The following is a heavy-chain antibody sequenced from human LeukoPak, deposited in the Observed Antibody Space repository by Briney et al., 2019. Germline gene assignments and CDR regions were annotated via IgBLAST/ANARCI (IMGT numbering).Heavy chain of an antibody. Sequence: GGSLRLSCAASGFTFSTYAMHWVRQAPGKGLEYVSAISSNGGSTYYANSVKGRFTISRDNSKNTLYLQMGSLRAEDMAVYYCARGRGYYYFDNWGQGTLVTVSS. V-gene: IGHV3-64*01. CDR2: ISSNGGST. D-gene: IGHD1-26*01. J-gene: IGHJ4*02. CDR3: ARGRGYYYFDN. CDR1: GFTFSTYA.